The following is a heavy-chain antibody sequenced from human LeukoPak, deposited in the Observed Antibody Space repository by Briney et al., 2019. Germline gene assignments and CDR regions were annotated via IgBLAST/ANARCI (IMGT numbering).Heavy chain of an antibody. J-gene: IGHJ6*03. CDR1: GGSFSGYY. V-gene: IGHV4-34*01. CDR3: ARRPVVVVAALYYYYYYMDV. CDR2: INHSGST. Sequence: PSETLSLTCAVYGGSFSGYYWSWIRQPPGKGLEWIGEINHSGSTNYNPSLKSRVTISVDTSKNQFSLKLSSVTAADTAVYYCARRPVVVVAALYYYYYYMDVWGKGTTVTISS. D-gene: IGHD2-15*01.